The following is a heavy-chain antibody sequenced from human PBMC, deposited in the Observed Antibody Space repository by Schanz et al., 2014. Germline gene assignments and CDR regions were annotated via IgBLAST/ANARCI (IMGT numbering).Heavy chain of an antibody. V-gene: IGHV3-48*01. CDR2: IATSSSTR. D-gene: IGHD3-10*01. J-gene: IGHJ4*02. CDR3: ARANYRRKINFDY. CDR1: GFDFNSYS. Sequence: EVRLVESGGGLVQPGGSLRLSCEASGFDFNSYSMNWVRQVPGKGLEWLSYIATSSSTRHYADSVKGRVTISRDNAKNSVSLQMRRLRFEDTAVYYCARANYRRKINFDYWGRGTLVTVSS.